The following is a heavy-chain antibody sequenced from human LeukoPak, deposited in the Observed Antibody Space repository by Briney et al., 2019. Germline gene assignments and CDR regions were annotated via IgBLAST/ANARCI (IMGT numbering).Heavy chain of an antibody. CDR1: GDSMSKGSYY. CDR3: ARAYVYYYYYMDV. Sequence: SQTLSLTCTVSGDSMSKGSYYWSWLRQPAGKGLEWIGCIYTSGSTEYNPSLKSRVTISVDTSKNQFSLKLSSVTAADTAVYYCARAYVYYYYYMDVWGKGTTVTVSS. CDR2: IYTSGST. V-gene: IGHV4-61*02. D-gene: IGHD3-10*02. J-gene: IGHJ6*03.